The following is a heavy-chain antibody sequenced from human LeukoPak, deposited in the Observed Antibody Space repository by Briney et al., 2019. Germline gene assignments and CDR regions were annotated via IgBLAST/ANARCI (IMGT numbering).Heavy chain of an antibody. Sequence: PGGSQRLSCAASGFTFDDYAMHWVRQAPGKGLEWVSGISWNSGSIGYADSVKGRFTISRDNAKNSLYLQMNSLRAEDTALYYCAVYDILTGYYRHWGQGTLVTVSS. J-gene: IGHJ4*02. V-gene: IGHV3-9*01. CDR1: GFTFDDYA. CDR2: ISWNSGSI. D-gene: IGHD3-9*01. CDR3: AVYDILTGYYRH.